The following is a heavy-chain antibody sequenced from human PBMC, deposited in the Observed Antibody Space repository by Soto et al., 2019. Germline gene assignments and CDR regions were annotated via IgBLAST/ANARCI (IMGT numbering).Heavy chain of an antibody. CDR2: INHSGST. Sequence: PSETLSLTCAVYGGSFSGYYWSWIRQPPGKGLEWIGEINHSGSTNYNPSLKSRVTISVDTSKNQFSLKLSSVTAADTAVYYCARELLRFGEFFYYYYGMDGWGQGTTVTVSS. D-gene: IGHD3-10*01. CDR3: ARELLRFGEFFYYYYGMDG. V-gene: IGHV4-34*01. J-gene: IGHJ6*02. CDR1: GGSFSGYY.